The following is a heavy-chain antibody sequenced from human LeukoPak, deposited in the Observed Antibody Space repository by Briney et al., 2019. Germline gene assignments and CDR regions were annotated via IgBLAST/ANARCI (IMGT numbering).Heavy chain of an antibody. CDR3: ARVNRLYSGSYYFDY. J-gene: IGHJ4*02. CDR2: IYYSGST. Sequence: SETLSLTCTVSGGSISSYYWSWIRQPPGKGLEWIWYIYYSGSTNYNPTLKSRVTISVDTSKNQFSLKLSSVTAADTAVYYCARVNRLYSGSYYFDYWGQGTLVTVSS. CDR1: GGSISSYY. D-gene: IGHD1-26*01. V-gene: IGHV4-59*01.